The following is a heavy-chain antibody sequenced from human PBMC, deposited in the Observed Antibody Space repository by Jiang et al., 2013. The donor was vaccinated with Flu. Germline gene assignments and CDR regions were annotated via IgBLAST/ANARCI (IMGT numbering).Heavy chain of an antibody. CDR3: ARAAVRYFDWVGGGY. D-gene: IGHD3-9*01. CDR2: ISYDGSNK. CDR1: GFTFSSYA. Sequence: VQLVESGGGVVQPGRSLRLSCAASGFTFSSYAMHWVRQAPGKGLEWVAVISYDGSNKYYADSVKGRFTISRDNSKNTLYLQMNSLRAEDTAVYYCARAAVRYFDWVGGGYWGQGTLVTVSS. V-gene: IGHV3-30-3*01. J-gene: IGHJ4*02.